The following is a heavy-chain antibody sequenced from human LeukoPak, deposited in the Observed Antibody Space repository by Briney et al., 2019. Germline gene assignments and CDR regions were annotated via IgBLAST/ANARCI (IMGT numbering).Heavy chain of an antibody. CDR2: SKNKDNSYTT. V-gene: IGHV3-72*01. J-gene: IGHJ4*02. D-gene: IGHD4-11*01. CDR3: ARIGYSSSSNDC. CDR1: GFTFSSFP. Sequence: GGSLRLSCAASGFTFSSFPMSWVRQAPGKGLEWVGRSKNKDNSYTTEYAASVRGRFTISRDDSKNSLNLHMNNLRAEDTAVYYCARIGYSSSSNDCWGQGTLVTVSS.